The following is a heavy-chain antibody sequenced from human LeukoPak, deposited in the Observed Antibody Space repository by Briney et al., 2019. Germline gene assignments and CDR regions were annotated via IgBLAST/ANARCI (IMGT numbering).Heavy chain of an antibody. CDR3: ASHSRTTGYSSGWYPFDY. CDR2: IYTSGST. Sequence: SETLSLTCTVSGGSISSYYWSWIRQPAGKGLEWIGRIYTSGSTNYTPSLKSRVTMSVDTSKNQFSLKLSSVTAADTAVYYCASHSRTTGYSSGWYPFDYWGQGTLVTVSS. D-gene: IGHD6-19*01. J-gene: IGHJ4*02. CDR1: GGSISSYY. V-gene: IGHV4-4*07.